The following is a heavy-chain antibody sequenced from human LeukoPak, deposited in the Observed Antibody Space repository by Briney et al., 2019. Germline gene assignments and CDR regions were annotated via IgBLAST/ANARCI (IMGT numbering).Heavy chain of an antibody. CDR3: ARASGSGSHYPFDY. CDR2: IRSDGSST. D-gene: IGHD3-10*01. Sequence: GGSLRLSCAASGFTFSSYWMHWVRQAPGKGLVWVSHIRSDGSSTNYADSVKGRFTISGDNAKSTLYLQMNSLRAGDTAVYYCARASGSGSHYPFDYWVQGTLVTVSS. J-gene: IGHJ4*02. CDR1: GFTFSSYW. V-gene: IGHV3-74*01.